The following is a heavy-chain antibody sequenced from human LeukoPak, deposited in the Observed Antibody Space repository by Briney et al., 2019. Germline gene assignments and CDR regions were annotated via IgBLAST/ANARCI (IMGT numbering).Heavy chain of an antibody. V-gene: IGHV3-64*04. CDR1: GFTFSSFA. CDR3: AAGRSGYDQFDY. CDR2: ISRSGGST. D-gene: IGHD5-12*01. J-gene: IGHJ4*02. Sequence: GGSLRLSCSASGFTFSSFAMHWVRQAPGKGLEYVAAISRSGGSTYYADSVKGRFTISRDSSKNTLYLQMNSLRAEDTAVYYCAAGRSGYDQFDYWGQGTLVTVSS.